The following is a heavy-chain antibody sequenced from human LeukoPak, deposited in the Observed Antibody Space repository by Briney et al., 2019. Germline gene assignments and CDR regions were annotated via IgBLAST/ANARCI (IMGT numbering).Heavy chain of an antibody. CDR2: ISYDGSNK. V-gene: IGHV3-30*18. CDR3: AKLYTGSHIGVY. J-gene: IGHJ4*02. Sequence: GGSLRLSCAASGFTFSSYGMHWVRQAPGKGLEWVAVISYDGSNKYYADSVKGRFTISRDNSKNTLYLQMNSLRAEDTALYYCAKLYTGSHIGVYWGQGTLVTVSS. CDR1: GFTFSSYG. D-gene: IGHD1-26*01.